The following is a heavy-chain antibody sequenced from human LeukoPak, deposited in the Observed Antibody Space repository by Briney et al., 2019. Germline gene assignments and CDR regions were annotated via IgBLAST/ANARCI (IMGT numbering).Heavy chain of an antibody. J-gene: IGHJ4*02. D-gene: IGHD3-10*01. CDR1: GFNFSTYW. CDR2: IKEDGSEI. Sequence: GGSLRLSCAASGFNFSTYWMTWVRQVLGKGLEWVANIKEDGSEIYYVDAVKGLFSISRDNAKTSLYLQMNNLSVADTAVYYCVTDQTGRHPYFFDYWGQGTLAAVSS. V-gene: IGHV3-7*01. CDR3: VTDQTGRHPYFFDY.